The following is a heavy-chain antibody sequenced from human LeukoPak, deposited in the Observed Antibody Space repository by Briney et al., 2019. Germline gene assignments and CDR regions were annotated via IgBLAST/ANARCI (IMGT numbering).Heavy chain of an antibody. J-gene: IGHJ4*02. CDR2: IIPIFGTA. CDR3: AEGDSSGYYY. CDR1: GGTFSSYA. Sequence: GASVKVSCKASGGTFSSYAISWVRQAPGQGLEWMGGIIPIFGTANYAQKFQGRVTITADEPTSTAYMELSSLRSEDTAVYYCAEGDSSGYYYWGQGTLVTVSS. V-gene: IGHV1-69*13. D-gene: IGHD3-22*01.